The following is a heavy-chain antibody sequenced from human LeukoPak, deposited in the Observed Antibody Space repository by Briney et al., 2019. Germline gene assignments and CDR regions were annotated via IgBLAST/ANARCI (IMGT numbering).Heavy chain of an antibody. J-gene: IGHJ4*02. V-gene: IGHV3-48*02. CDR2: ISSSGGLI. CDR3: ARDDYGNDY. Sequence: GGSLRLSCAASGFTFSRCHMNWVRQAPGKGLEWVSYISSSGGLIYYADSVKGRFTISRDNAKDSLYLQMDSLRDDDTAVYYCARDDYGNDYWGQGTLVTVSS. D-gene: IGHD4-17*01. CDR1: GFTFSRCH.